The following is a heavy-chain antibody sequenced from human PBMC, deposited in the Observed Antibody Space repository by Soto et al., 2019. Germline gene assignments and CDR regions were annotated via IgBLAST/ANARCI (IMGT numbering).Heavy chain of an antibody. CDR1: GFTFSSYA. CDR3: AKRGRYDGSYSAFDI. D-gene: IGHD1-26*01. J-gene: IGHJ3*02. CDR2: IGGSGGTT. V-gene: IGHV3-23*01. Sequence: EVQLLESGGGLVQPGGSLRLSCTASGFTFSSYAMSWVRQAPGKGLEWVSAIGGSGGTTFYADSVKGRFTISRDNSKKTLFLQLNSLRAEDTAVYYCAKRGRYDGSYSAFDIWGQGAMVTVSS.